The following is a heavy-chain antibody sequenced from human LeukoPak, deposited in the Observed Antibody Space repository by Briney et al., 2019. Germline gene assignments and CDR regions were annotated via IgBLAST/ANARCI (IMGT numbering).Heavy chain of an antibody. CDR3: ARLGSWCSSTSCYYFDY. J-gene: IGHJ4*02. D-gene: IGHD2-2*01. CDR2: IYYSGST. Sequence: SETLSLTCTVSGGSISSYYWSWIRQPPGKGLEWIGYIYYSGSTNYNPSLKSRVTISVDTSKNQFSLKLSSVTAADTAVCYCARLGSWCSSTSCYYFDYWGQGTLVTVSS. CDR1: GGSISSYY. V-gene: IGHV4-59*08.